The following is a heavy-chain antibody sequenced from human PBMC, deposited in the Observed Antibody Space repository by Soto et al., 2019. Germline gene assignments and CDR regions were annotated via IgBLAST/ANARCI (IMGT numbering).Heavy chain of an antibody. Sequence: SETLSLTCSVSGASLTSVLYFWVWIRQTPGKGLEWIGSISYSGTTYSNPSLKSRLTMSLDTSKNHFSLKLTSVTAADTAVYYCASEYSSSSWFDPWGQGALVTVSS. D-gene: IGHD6-6*01. CDR2: ISYSGTT. CDR3: ASEYSSSSWFDP. V-gene: IGHV4-39*02. CDR1: GASLTSVLYF. J-gene: IGHJ5*02.